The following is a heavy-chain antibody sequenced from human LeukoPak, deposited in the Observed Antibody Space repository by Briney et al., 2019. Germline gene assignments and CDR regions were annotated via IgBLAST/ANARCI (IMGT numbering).Heavy chain of an antibody. Sequence: SETLSLTCIVSGGSISSGSYYWNWIRQPAGKGLEWIGHVYTSGSTNYNPSLKSRVTILVDTSKNQFSLKLSSVTAADTAVYYCARARGYDLTFDYWGQGTLVTVSS. CDR2: VYTSGST. J-gene: IGHJ4*02. V-gene: IGHV4-61*09. CDR3: ARARGYDLTFDY. D-gene: IGHD5-12*01. CDR1: GGSISSGSYY.